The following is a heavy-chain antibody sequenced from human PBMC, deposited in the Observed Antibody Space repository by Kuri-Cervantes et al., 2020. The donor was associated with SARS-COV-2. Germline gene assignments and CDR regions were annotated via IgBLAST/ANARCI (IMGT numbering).Heavy chain of an antibody. Sequence: SLIISCAASGFTFSSYAMHWVRQAPGKGLEWVVVISYDGSNKYYADSVKGRFTISRDNSKNTLYLQMNSLRAEDTAVYYCARDRVVEAFDIWGQGTMVTVSS. D-gene: IGHD2-15*01. CDR3: ARDRVVEAFDI. CDR2: ISYDGSNK. V-gene: IGHV3-30-3*01. CDR1: GFTFSSYA. J-gene: IGHJ3*02.